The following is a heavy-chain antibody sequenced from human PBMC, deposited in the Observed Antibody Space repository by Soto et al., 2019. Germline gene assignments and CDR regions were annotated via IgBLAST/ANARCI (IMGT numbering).Heavy chain of an antibody. Sequence: GFSVQVSCKASGGTFSSYAISWVRQAPGQGLEWMGWISPNSGNIKYAQKLQGRVIMTTDTSTSTAYMELRSLRSDDTAVYYWGKDRDSNSWPSRDVWDPGTTVTVAS. V-gene: IGHV1-18*01. CDR2: ISPNSGNI. D-gene: IGHD3-22*01. CDR3: GKDRDSNSWPSRDV. J-gene: IGHJ6*02. CDR1: GGTFSSYA.